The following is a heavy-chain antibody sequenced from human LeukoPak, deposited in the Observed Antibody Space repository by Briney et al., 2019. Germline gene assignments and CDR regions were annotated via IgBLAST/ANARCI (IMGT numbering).Heavy chain of an antibody. Sequence: ASVKVSCKASGYTFTSYDINWVRQATGQGLEWMGWMNPNSGNTGYAQKFQGRVTMTRNTSISTAYMELSSLRSEDTAVYYCAGGSFSRSRFLEWLPNYYYYYMDVWGKGTTVTVSS. CDR3: AGGSFSRSRFLEWLPNYYYYYMDV. D-gene: IGHD3-3*01. J-gene: IGHJ6*03. V-gene: IGHV1-8*01. CDR1: GYTFTSYD. CDR2: MNPNSGNT.